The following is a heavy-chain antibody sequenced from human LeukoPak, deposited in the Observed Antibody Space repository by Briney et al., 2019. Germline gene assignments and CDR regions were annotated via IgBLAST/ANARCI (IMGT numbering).Heavy chain of an antibody. CDR3: ARRMANGAFDY. V-gene: IGHV3-11*04. D-gene: IGHD5-24*01. CDR1: GFTFSDYY. CDR2: ISNSGSTI. J-gene: IGHJ4*02. Sequence: GGSLRLSCAASGFTFSDYYMRWIRQAPGKGLEWMSYISNSGSTIYYADSVKGRFTISRDNAKNSLYLQMNSLRAEDTAVYYCARRMANGAFDYWGQGTLVTVSS.